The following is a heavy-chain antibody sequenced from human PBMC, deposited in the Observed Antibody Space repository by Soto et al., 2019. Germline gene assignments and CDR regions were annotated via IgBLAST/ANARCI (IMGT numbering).Heavy chain of an antibody. V-gene: IGHV1-69*01. J-gene: IGHJ5*02. CDR1: GGTFSSYA. CDR2: IIPIFGTA. D-gene: IGHD2-15*01. Sequence: QVQLVQSGAEVKKPGSSVKVSCKASGGTFSSYAISWVRQAPGQGLEWMGGIIPIFGTANYAQKFQGRVTITADESTSTAYMELSSLRSEDTAVYYCAGGYCSGGSCSQLAFWFDPWGQGTLVTVSS. CDR3: AGGYCSGGSCSQLAFWFDP.